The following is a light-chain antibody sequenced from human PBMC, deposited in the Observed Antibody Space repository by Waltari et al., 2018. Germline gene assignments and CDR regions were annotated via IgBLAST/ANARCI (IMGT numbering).Light chain of an antibody. J-gene: IGLJ1*01. CDR2: DVS. V-gene: IGLV2-23*02. Sequence: QSALTQPASVSGSPGQSITISCTGTSSDVGGYKYVSWYQQHQGKAPKLMIYDVSERPSGVSNRFSGSKSANTASLTIAGLQAEDEADYYCCSYAGSGTYVFGTGTKVTVL. CDR3: CSYAGSGTYV. CDR1: SSDVGGYKY.